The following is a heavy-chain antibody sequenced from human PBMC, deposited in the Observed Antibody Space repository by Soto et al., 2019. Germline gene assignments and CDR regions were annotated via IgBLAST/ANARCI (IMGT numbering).Heavy chain of an antibody. Sequence: GASVKVSCKASGGTFSSYAISWVRQAPGQGLEWMGGIIPIFGTANYAQKFQGRVTITADESTSTAYMELSSLRSEDTAVYYCASCTVTTWPYYYYYYGMDVWGQGTTVTVSS. CDR3: ASCTVTTWPYYYYYYGMDV. D-gene: IGHD4-17*01. V-gene: IGHV1-69*13. CDR2: IIPIFGTA. CDR1: GGTFSSYA. J-gene: IGHJ6*02.